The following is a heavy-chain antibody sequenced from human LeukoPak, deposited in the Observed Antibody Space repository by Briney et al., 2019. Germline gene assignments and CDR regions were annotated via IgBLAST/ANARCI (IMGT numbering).Heavy chain of an antibody. D-gene: IGHD6-19*01. CDR1: GFTFSSYS. Sequence: GGSLRLSCAASGFTFSSYSMNWVRQAPGKGLEWVSYISSSSSTIYYADSVKGRFTISRDNAKNSLYLQMNSLRAEDTAVYYCARSVGAAGWSNWFDPWGQGTLVTVSS. V-gene: IGHV3-48*01. J-gene: IGHJ5*02. CDR3: ARSVGAAGWSNWFDP. CDR2: ISSSSSTI.